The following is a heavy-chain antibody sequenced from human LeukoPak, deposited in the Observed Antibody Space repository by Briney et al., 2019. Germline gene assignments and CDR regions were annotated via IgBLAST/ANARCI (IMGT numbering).Heavy chain of an antibody. CDR3: AKAIYCSGGSCYYFDY. J-gene: IGHJ4*02. Sequence: PGGSLRLSCAASGFTFNSYAMSWVRQAPGKGLEWVSAISGSGGSTYYADSVKGRFTISRDNSKNTLYLQMNSLRAEDTAVYYCAKAIYCSGGSCYYFDYWGQGTLVTVSS. CDR2: ISGSGGST. V-gene: IGHV3-23*01. D-gene: IGHD2-15*01. CDR1: GFTFNSYA.